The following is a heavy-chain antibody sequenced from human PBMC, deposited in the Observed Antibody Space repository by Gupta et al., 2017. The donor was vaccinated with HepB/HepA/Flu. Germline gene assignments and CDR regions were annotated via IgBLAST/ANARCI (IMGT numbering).Heavy chain of an antibody. CDR3: AKGTTGYYYYYMDV. D-gene: IGHD1-7*01. Sequence: EVQLLESGGGLVQPGGSLRLSGAAPGFIFSSYAMSWVRQAPGKGLEGVSSISGSGRSTYYADSVKGRFTISRDNSKNTLYLQMNSLRAEDTAVYYCAKGTTGYYYYYMDVWGNGTTVTVSS. CDR2: ISGSGRST. V-gene: IGHV3-23*01. J-gene: IGHJ6*03. CDR1: GFIFSSYA.